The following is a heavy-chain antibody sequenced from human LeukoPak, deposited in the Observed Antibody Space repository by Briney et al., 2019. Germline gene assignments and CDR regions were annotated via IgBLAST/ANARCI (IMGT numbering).Heavy chain of an antibody. CDR1: GFTFSTYS. V-gene: IGHV3-53*01. CDR2: IYSGGST. Sequence: GGSLRLSCAASGFTFSTYSMNWVRQAPGKGLEWVSVIYSGGSTYYADSVKGRFTISRDNSKNTLYLQMNSLRAEDTAVYYCAKAPYGGNTNWFDPWGQGTLVTVSS. CDR3: AKAPYGGNTNWFDP. J-gene: IGHJ5*02. D-gene: IGHD4-23*01.